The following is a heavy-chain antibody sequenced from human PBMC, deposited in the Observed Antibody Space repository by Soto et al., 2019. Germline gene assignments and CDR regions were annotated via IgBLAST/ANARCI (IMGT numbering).Heavy chain of an antibody. V-gene: IGHV3-30*18. CDR1: GFTFSSYG. CDR3: AKDQTSWGMGRLDYYYYGMDV. J-gene: IGHJ6*02. CDR2: ISYEGSNK. Sequence: QPGGSRRLSCAASGFTFSSYGMHWVRQAQGKGREWVAVISYEGSNKYYADSVKGRFTISRDNSKNTLYLQMNSLRAEDTAVYSCAKDQTSWGMGRLDYYYYGMDVWGQGTTVTVSS. D-gene: IGHD3-16*01.